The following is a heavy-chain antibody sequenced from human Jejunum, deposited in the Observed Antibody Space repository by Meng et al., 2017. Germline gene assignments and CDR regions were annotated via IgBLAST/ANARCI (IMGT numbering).Heavy chain of an antibody. Sequence: QWDAGLCAPAETLYLPCVSNGVSSGVSYLSWVRQHPGNVLEWIGEIHPSGSTDYTPSLKSRLTISLDTSKKQFSLSLNSATAADTGIYCCTRGTDRAKSGDYWGQGTLVTVSS. CDR1: GVSSGVSY. CDR3: TRGTDRAKSGDY. V-gene: IGHV4-34*01. CDR2: IHPSGST. D-gene: IGHD1-14*01. J-gene: IGHJ4*02.